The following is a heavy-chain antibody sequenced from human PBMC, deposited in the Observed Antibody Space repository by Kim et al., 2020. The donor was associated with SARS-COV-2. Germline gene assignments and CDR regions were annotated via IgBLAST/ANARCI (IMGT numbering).Heavy chain of an antibody. J-gene: IGHJ4*01. Sequence: GGSLRLSCAVSGFTFDTNAMSWVRQAPGRGLEWVSSISGSGTHKYYADSVKGRFTSSRDNSKKTVYLQMNSLRAEDTALYYCAKDIHVSGRLLPYYFD. D-gene: IGHD3-10*01. V-gene: IGHV3-23*01. CDR2: ISGSGTHK. CDR3: AKDIHVSGRLLPYYFD. CDR1: GFTFDTNA.